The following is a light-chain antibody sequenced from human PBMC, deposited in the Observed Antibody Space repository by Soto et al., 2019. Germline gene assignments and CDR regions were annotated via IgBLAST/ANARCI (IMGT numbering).Light chain of an antibody. CDR3: MQGTHWPIT. CDR1: QSLVHSDGIAY. CDR2: KVS. Sequence: DVVMTQSPLSLPVTLGQPASICFSSNQSLVHSDGIAYFSWFQQRPGRSPRRLIYKVSNRDSGVPARFSGSGSGTDFALKISRVEAEDDGVYYCMQGTHWPITFGQGTRLEIK. J-gene: IGKJ5*01. V-gene: IGKV2-30*02.